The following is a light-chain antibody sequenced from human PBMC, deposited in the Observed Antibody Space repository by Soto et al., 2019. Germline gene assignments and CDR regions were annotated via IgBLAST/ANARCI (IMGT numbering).Light chain of an antibody. CDR2: EVS. Sequence: QSVLTQPPSASGSPGQSVTISCTGTSSDVGGYNYVSWYQQHPGKAPKLMIYEVSKWPSGVPDRFSGSKSDNTASLTVSGLQAEDEADYYCSSYAGSNNVVFGGGTKLTVL. CDR3: SSYAGSNNVV. CDR1: SSDVGGYNY. V-gene: IGLV2-8*01. J-gene: IGLJ2*01.